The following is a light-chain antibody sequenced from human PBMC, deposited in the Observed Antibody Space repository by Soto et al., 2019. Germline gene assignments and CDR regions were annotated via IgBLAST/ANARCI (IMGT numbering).Light chain of an antibody. CDR1: NSNIANNY. J-gene: IGLJ3*02. CDR3: ATWDSSLRGV. Sequence: QSVLTQPPSVSAAPGQEITISCSGSNSNIANNYVSWYQQLPGTAPKLLIYENTKRPSGITDRCSGSKSGTSATLGSTGLQTGDEADYYCATWDSSLRGVFGGGTKLTVL. V-gene: IGLV1-51*02. CDR2: ENT.